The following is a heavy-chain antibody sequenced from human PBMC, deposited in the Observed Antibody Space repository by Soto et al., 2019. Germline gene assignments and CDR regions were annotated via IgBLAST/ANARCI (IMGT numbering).Heavy chain of an antibody. J-gene: IGHJ4*02. CDR2: IYYSGNT. V-gene: IGHV4-59*08. CDR1: GGSINSYY. Sequence: LSETLSLACTVSGGSINSYYVSWIRQPPGKGLEWIAYIYYSGNTNYNPSLKSRVTISLDTSKNHFSLNLNSVTAADTAVYSCARRYGSAIDYWGQGTLVTVSS. D-gene: IGHD1-26*01. CDR3: ARRYGSAIDY.